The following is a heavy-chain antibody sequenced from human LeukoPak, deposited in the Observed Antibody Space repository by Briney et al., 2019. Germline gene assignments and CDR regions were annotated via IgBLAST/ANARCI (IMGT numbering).Heavy chain of an antibody. CDR3: ARPQSKWELLSYFDY. Sequence: GRSLRLFCAASGFTFSNYAMHWVRQAPGKGLEWVAVISYDGSNKYYTDSVKGRLTISRDNSKNTLYLQMSSLRAEDTSMYYCARPQSKWELLSYFDYWGQGTLVTVSS. CDR1: GFTFSNYA. CDR2: ISYDGSNK. V-gene: IGHV3-30-3*01. J-gene: IGHJ4*02. D-gene: IGHD1-26*01.